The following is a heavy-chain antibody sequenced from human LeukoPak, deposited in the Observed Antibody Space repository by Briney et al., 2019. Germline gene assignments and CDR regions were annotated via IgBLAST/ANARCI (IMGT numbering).Heavy chain of an antibody. Sequence: GGSLRLSCAASGFTFSSYAMSWVRQAPGKGLEWVSAISGSGGSTYYADSVKGRFNISRDNSKNTLYLQMNSLRAEDTAVYYCAKDTPSGYDVLIDYWGQGTLVTVSS. CDR3: AKDTPSGYDVLIDY. D-gene: IGHD5-12*01. V-gene: IGHV3-23*01. CDR2: ISGSGGST. CDR1: GFTFSSYA. J-gene: IGHJ4*02.